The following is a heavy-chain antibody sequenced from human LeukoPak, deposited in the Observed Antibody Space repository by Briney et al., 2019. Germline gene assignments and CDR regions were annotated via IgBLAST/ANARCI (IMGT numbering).Heavy chain of an antibody. J-gene: IGHJ1*01. V-gene: IGHV3-7*01. CDR3: ARDRLLYYYDSGPTGHFQH. CDR1: GFTFSSYW. CDR2: IKQDGSEK. D-gene: IGHD3-22*01. Sequence: GGSLGLSCAASGFTFSSYWMSWVRQAPGKGLEWVANIKQDGSEKYYVDSVKGRFTISRDNAKNSLYLQMSSLRADDTAVYYCARDRLLYYYDSGPTGHFQHWGQGTLVTV.